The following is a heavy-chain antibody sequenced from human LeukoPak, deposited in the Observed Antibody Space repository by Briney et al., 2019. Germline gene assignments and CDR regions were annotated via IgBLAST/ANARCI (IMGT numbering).Heavy chain of an antibody. D-gene: IGHD3-22*01. V-gene: IGHV3-23*01. CDR2: IGGIGTST. CDR1: RFQFSSYA. CDR3: ARDRWSYDPQGGFDC. J-gene: IGHJ4*02. Sequence: PGGSLRLSCVASRFQFSSYAMSWVRQAPGKGLEWVSVIGGIGTSTYYADSVKGRFTICRDNSKNTLYLQMNSLRAEDTAVYYCARDRWSYDPQGGFDCWGQGTLVTVSS.